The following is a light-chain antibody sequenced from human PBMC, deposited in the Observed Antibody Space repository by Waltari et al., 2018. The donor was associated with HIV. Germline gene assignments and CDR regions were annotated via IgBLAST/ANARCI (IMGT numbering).Light chain of an antibody. CDR3: QQYNSYSRT. V-gene: IGKV1-5*03. CDR1: QSISSW. J-gene: IGKJ1*01. CDR2: KAS. Sequence: DIQMTQSPSILSASVGDRVTITCRASQSISSWLAWYQQKPGKSPKLLIYKASSLESGVPSRFSGSGSGTEFTLTISSLQPDDFATYYCQQYNSYSRTFGRGTKVEIK.